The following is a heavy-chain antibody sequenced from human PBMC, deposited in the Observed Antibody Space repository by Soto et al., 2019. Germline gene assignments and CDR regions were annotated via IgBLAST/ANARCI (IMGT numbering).Heavy chain of an antibody. CDR3: AIVGAPVVRGVIKPNNWFDP. CDR1: GFTFSSYA. V-gene: IGHV3-23*01. J-gene: IGHJ5*02. CDR2: ISGSGGSK. D-gene: IGHD3-10*01. Sequence: PGGSLRLSCAASGFTFSSYAMSWVRQAPGKGLEWVSAISGSGGSKYYADTVKGRFTIYRDNSKNTLYLQMNSLRAEDTDEYYSAIVGAPVVRGVIKPNNWFDPWGQGTLVTVSS.